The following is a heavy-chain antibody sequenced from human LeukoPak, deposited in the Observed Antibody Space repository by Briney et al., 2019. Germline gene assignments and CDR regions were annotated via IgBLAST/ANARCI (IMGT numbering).Heavy chain of an antibody. D-gene: IGHD1-26*01. CDR2: IYGDGSFT. J-gene: IGHJ4*02. CDR3: AREEPENSGSYDY. Sequence: GGSLRLSCAASGFTFSNFWMHWVRQAPGKGLVWVALIYGDGSFTRYADSVKGRFTISRDNSKNTLYLQMNSLRAEDTAVYYCAREEPENSGSYDYWGQGTLVTVSS. V-gene: IGHV3-74*01. CDR1: GFTFSNFW.